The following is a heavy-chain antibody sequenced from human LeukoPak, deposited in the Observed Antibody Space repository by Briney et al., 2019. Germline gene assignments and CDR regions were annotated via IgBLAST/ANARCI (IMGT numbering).Heavy chain of an antibody. D-gene: IGHD6-13*01. Sequence: SETLSLTCTVSGGSISSRTYFWGWIRQPPGGSLEWIGSMYYTGDTYYNPSLNSRVAMSIDTSNNQFSLKLSPLTAADTAIYYCARDRGHYSSSWYTWFDPWGQGILVTVSS. V-gene: IGHV4-39*07. CDR3: ARDRGHYSSSWYTWFDP. CDR2: MYYTGDT. J-gene: IGHJ5*02. CDR1: GGSISSRTYF.